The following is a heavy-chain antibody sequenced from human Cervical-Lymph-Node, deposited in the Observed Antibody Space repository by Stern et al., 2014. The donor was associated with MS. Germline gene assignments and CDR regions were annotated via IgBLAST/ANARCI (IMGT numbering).Heavy chain of an antibody. Sequence: QVQLVESGPGLVKPSQTLSLTCTVSGGSISSGNYYWSWIRQPAGEGLEWIGRIYSRGSTQYNPPLKSRVTISADTSTNQFSLRLSSVTAADTAVYYCARGNYDVLTDNGGHGFDIWGQGTMVTVSS. D-gene: IGHD3-9*01. CDR1: GGSISSGNYY. J-gene: IGHJ3*02. V-gene: IGHV4-61*02. CDR3: ARGNYDVLTDNGGHGFDI. CDR2: IYSRGST.